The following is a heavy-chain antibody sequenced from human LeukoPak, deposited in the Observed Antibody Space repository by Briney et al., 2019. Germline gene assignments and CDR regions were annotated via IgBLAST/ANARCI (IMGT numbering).Heavy chain of an antibody. CDR1: GFTFSSYW. CDR2: IKQDGSEK. CDR3: ARDPTFRYYYYYMDV. D-gene: IGHD2/OR15-2a*01. Sequence: PGGSLRLSCAASGFTFSSYWMSWVRQAPGKGLEWVANIKQDGSEKYYVDSVKGRFTISRDNAKNSLYLQMNSLRAEDTAVYYCARDPTFRYYYYYMDVWGKGTTVTVSS. J-gene: IGHJ6*03. V-gene: IGHV3-7*01.